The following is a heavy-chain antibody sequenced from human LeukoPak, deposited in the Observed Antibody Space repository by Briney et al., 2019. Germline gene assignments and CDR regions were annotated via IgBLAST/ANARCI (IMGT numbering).Heavy chain of an antibody. CDR2: INHSGRS. V-gene: IGHV4-39*07. CDR3: AKGGTYGGGADY. Sequence: SETLSLTCTVSGDSISSSSSYWGWIRQPPGKGLEWIGEINHSGRSNYNPSLKSRLTISVDTSKNQFSLRLSSVTAADTAVYYCAKGGTYGGGADYWGPGNPGHRLL. CDR1: GDSISSSSSY. D-gene: IGHD1-26*01. J-gene: IGHJ4*02.